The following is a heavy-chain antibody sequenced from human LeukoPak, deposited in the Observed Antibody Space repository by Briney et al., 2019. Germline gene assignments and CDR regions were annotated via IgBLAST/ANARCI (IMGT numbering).Heavy chain of an antibody. CDR1: GFTFSGYS. CDR3: ARGSTYYYGSGSLDY. V-gene: IGHV3-20*04. D-gene: IGHD3-10*01. J-gene: IGHJ4*02. CDR2: LNGNGGSR. Sequence: GGSLRLSCAASGFTFSGYSMNWVRQVPGKGLEWVSGLNGNGGSRGYADSVKGRFTISRDNAKKSLLLEMNSLRAEDTAVYYCARGSTYYYGSGSLDYWGQGTLITVSS.